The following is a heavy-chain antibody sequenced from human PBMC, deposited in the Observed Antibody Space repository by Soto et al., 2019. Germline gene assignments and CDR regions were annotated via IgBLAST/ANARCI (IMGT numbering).Heavy chain of an antibody. V-gene: IGHV1-18*01. D-gene: IGHD2-15*01. CDR3: ARDGAFTPSNPDAFDI. CDR1: GYTFTSYG. Sequence: GASVKVSCKASGYTFTSYGISWVRQAPGQGLEWMGWISAYNGNTNYAQKLQGRVTMTTDTSTSTAYVELRSLRSDDTAVYYCARDGAFTPSNPDAFDIWGQGTMVTVSS. CDR2: ISAYNGNT. J-gene: IGHJ3*02.